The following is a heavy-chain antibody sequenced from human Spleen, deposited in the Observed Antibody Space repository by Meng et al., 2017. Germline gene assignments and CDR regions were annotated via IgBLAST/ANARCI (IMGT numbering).Heavy chain of an antibody. CDR1: GYTLSELS. D-gene: IGHD6-19*01. V-gene: IGHV1-24*01. J-gene: IGHJ2*01. CDR3: ATVTSYGSAWYNWYFDL. CDR2: FDPEDGQT. Sequence: VQRVQSGAEVKKPGASVKVSCKVSGYTLSELSMHWVRQAPGKGLEWMGGFDPEDGQTIYAQKFQGRVTMTEDTSTDTAYMEVSSLRSEDTAIYYCATVTSYGSAWYNWYFDLWGRGTLVTVSS.